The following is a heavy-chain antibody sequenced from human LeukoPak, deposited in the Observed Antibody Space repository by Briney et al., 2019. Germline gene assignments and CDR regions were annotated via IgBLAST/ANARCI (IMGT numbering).Heavy chain of an antibody. Sequence: ASVKVSCKASGYTFTSYDINWVRQATGLGLEWMGWMNPSGGNTGYAQKFLGRVTMTRDTSIRTAYMELSNLRSEDRAVYYCARGCSGGSCNGMDVWGQGTTVIVSS. D-gene: IGHD2-15*01. V-gene: IGHV1-8*01. CDR2: MNPSGGNT. J-gene: IGHJ6*02. CDR1: GYTFTSYD. CDR3: ARGCSGGSCNGMDV.